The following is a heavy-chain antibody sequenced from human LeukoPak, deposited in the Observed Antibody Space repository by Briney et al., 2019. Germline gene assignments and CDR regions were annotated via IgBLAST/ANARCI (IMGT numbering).Heavy chain of an antibody. CDR1: GFTFSTYW. V-gene: IGHV3-7*04. CDR3: ARDREGSSWYDY. Sequence: HTGGSLRLSCVASGFTFSTYWMSWVRQVPGKGLEWVAIIKQDGTEQYYVDSVKGRFTISRDNAKNSLYLQLNSLRPEDTAVYYCARDREGSSWYDYWGQGTLVTVSS. CDR2: IKQDGTEQ. J-gene: IGHJ4*02. D-gene: IGHD6-13*01.